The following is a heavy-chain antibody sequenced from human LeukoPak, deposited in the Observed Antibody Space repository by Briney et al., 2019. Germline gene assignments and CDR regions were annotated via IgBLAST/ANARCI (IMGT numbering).Heavy chain of an antibody. D-gene: IGHD2-2*01. V-gene: IGHV4-59*01. CDR1: GGSISSYY. Sequence: PSETLSLTCTVSGGSISSYYWSWIRQPPGKGLEWIGYIYYSGSTNYNPSLKSRVTISVDTSKNQFSLKLSSVTAADTAVYYCARGKYQLLKGSYYFDCWGQGTLVTVSS. CDR3: ARGKYQLLKGSYYFDC. CDR2: IYYSGST. J-gene: IGHJ4*02.